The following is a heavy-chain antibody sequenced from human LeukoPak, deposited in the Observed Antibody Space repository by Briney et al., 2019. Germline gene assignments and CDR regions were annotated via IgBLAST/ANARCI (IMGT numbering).Heavy chain of an antibody. CDR1: GFTFNSYW. CDR3: GRDQADYWSGYSLDAFDI. V-gene: IGHV3-7*01. J-gene: IGHJ3*02. Sequence: GGSLRLSCAASGFTFNSYWMTWVRQAPGKGLEWVANIKQDGSEKYYVDSVKGRFTISRDNAKNSLYLQMNSLRAEDTALYYCGRDQADYWSGYSLDAFDIWGQGTMVTVSS. D-gene: IGHD3-3*01. CDR2: IKQDGSEK.